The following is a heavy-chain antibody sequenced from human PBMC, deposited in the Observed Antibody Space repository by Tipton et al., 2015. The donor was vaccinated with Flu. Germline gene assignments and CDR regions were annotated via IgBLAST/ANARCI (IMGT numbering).Heavy chain of an antibody. Sequence: TLSLTCTVSSGSIRSTNYFCTWIRQPPGKRLELIGSIYPSGTTYYNPSLKSRVTISADTPKSQFSLMLRSVTAADTAVYYCARLSYYDVDLKNFYFDHWGQGALVTVSS. CDR1: SGSIRSTNYF. J-gene: IGHJ4*02. D-gene: IGHD3-10*02. CDR2: IYPSGTT. V-gene: IGHV4-39*01. CDR3: ARLSYYDVDLKNFYFDH.